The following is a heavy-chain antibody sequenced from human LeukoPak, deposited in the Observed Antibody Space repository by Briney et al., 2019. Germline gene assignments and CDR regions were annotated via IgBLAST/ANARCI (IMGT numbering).Heavy chain of an antibody. CDR1: GFTFSSYA. V-gene: IGHV3-23*01. D-gene: IGHD1-26*01. CDR3: AKARGGSYYYYYMDV. J-gene: IGHJ6*03. CDR2: ISGSGGST. Sequence: PGGSLRLSCAASGFTFSSYAMSWVRQAPGKGLEWVSAISGSGGSTYYADSVKGRFTISRDNSKNTLYLQMNSLRAEDTAVYYCAKARGGSYYYYYMDVWGKGTTVTVSS.